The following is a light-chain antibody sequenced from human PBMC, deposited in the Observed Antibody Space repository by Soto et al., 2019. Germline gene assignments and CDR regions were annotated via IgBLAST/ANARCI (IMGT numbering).Light chain of an antibody. J-gene: IGKJ1*01. V-gene: IGKV3-15*01. Sequence: EIVMTQSPATLSVSPGERATLSCRASQSVSSNLAWYQQKPGKAPRLLIYGASTRDTGIPARFSGSGSGTEFTLTISSLQSEDFAVYYCQQYGSSPQTFGQGTKVDIK. CDR3: QQYGSSPQT. CDR1: QSVSSN. CDR2: GAS.